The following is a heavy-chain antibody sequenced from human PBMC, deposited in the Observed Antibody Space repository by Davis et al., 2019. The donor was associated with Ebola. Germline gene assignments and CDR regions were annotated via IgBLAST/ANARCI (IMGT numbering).Heavy chain of an antibody. J-gene: IGHJ4*02. D-gene: IGHD2-15*01. Sequence: AASVTVSCMASGYTFTSYAMHWVRQAPGQRLEWMGWINAGNGNTKYSQKFQGRVTITRDTSASTAYMELSSLRSEDTAVYYCASFSGTRRYFDYWGQGTLVTVSS. V-gene: IGHV1-3*01. CDR3: ASFSGTRRYFDY. CDR1: GYTFTSYA. CDR2: INAGNGNT.